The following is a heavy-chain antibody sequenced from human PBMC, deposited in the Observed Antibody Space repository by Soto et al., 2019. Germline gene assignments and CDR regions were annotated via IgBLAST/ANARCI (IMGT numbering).Heavy chain of an antibody. D-gene: IGHD3-10*01. J-gene: IGHJ6*03. Sequence: QVQLQQWGAGLLKPTEILSLTCAVYGGSFSGYQWSWIRQTPGKGLEWIGEINDSGNINYNPSLKSRVTILVDTAKKQISLKLSSVTAADTAVYYCARGLILWFGELSRPGGYYYYMDVWGKGTTVTVSS. V-gene: IGHV4-34*01. CDR1: GGSFSGYQ. CDR2: INDSGNI. CDR3: ARGLILWFGELSRPGGYYYYMDV.